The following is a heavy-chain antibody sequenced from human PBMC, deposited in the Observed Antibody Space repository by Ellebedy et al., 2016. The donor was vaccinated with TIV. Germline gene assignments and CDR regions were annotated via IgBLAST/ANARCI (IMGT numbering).Heavy chain of an antibody. V-gene: IGHV5-51*01. CDR1: GYSFTSYW. J-gene: IGHJ4*02. CDR2: IYPGDSDT. Sequence: KVSCKASGYSFTSYWIGWVRQMPGKGLEWMGIIYPGDSDTRYSPSFQGQVTIPADKSISTAYLQWSSRKASDTAMYYCATYGDYRGIFDYWGQGTLVTVSS. D-gene: IGHD4-17*01. CDR3: ATYGDYRGIFDY.